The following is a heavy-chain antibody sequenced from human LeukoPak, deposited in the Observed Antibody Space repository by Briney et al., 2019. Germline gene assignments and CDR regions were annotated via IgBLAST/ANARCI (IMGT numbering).Heavy chain of an antibody. J-gene: IGHJ4*02. CDR1: GFTFSSYR. CDR2: INQDGGEK. CDR3: ARDIVVVPATFDY. V-gene: IGHV3-7*01. D-gene: IGHD2-2*01. Sequence: GGSLRLSCAASGFTFSSYRMSWVRQAPGKGLEWVANINQDGGEKFYVDSVKGRFTISRDNAKNSLYLQMNSLRAEDTAMYYCARDIVVVPATFDYWGQGTLVSVSS.